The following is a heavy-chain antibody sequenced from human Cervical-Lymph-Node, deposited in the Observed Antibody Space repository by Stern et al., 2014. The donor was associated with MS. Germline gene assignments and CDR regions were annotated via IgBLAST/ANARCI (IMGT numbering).Heavy chain of an antibody. CDR3: ASAYSSSHYYFDY. V-gene: IGHV3-33*01. D-gene: IGHD6-13*01. CDR1: GFSFSRYA. CDR2: IWYDGSNP. Sequence: DQLVESGGGVVQPGRSLRLSCAASGFSFSRYAMHWVRQAPGKGLEWVALIWYDGSNPYYADSETGRFTISRDNFKNTLYLQMNSLRAEDTAVYYCASAYSSSHYYFDYWGQGTLVTVSS. J-gene: IGHJ4*02.